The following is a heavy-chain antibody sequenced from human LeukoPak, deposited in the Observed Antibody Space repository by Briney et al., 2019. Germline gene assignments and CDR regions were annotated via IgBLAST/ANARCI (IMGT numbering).Heavy chain of an antibody. J-gene: IGHJ4*02. CDR1: GFTLSSYT. CDR3: ASGSSSVGY. V-gene: IGHV3-21*05. CDR2: ISPNGTDI. Sequence: GGSLRLSCVASGFTLSSYTINWVRRAPGKGLEWISYISPNGTDIYSIDSVRGRFIISRDNAKNSLYLQMNSLRAEDTAVYYCASGSSSVGYWGQGTLVTVSS. D-gene: IGHD6-6*01.